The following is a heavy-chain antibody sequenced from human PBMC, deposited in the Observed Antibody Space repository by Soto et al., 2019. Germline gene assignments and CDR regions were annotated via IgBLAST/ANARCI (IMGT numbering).Heavy chain of an antibody. CDR2: INHRGST. CDR1: GGSFSGYY. CDR3: ARVASSSSWHIPHFDQ. Sequence: PSETLSLTCVVYGGSFSGYYWSWIRQSPGKGLEWIGGINHRGSTNYNPSLESRVTISVDTSKNQFSLNSLRAEDTAVYYCARVASSSSWHIPHFDQWGQGTLVTVSS. J-gene: IGHJ4*02. D-gene: IGHD6-13*01. V-gene: IGHV4-34*01.